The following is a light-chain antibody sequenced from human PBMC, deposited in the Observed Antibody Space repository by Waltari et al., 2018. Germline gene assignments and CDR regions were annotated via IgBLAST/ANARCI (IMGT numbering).Light chain of an antibody. CDR1: SSDAGGFNL. J-gene: IGLJ2*01. CDR2: EGS. CDR3: CSYAGSSTLV. Sequence: QSALTQPASVSGSPGQSTTISSTGPSSDAGGFNLVPWDQRHPGKAPKLMIYEGSKRPSGVSNRFSGSKSGNTASLTISGLQAEDEADYYCCSYAGSSTLVFGGGTKLTVL. V-gene: IGLV2-23*01.